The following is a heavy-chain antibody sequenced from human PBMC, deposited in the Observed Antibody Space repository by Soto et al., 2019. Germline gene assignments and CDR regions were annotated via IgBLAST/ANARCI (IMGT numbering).Heavy chain of an antibody. V-gene: IGHV1-18*01. CDR2: ISAHNGNT. J-gene: IGHJ4*02. CDR1: GYTFTSYG. CDR3: ARGRYGDY. D-gene: IGHD1-1*01. Sequence: QVHLVQSGAEVKKPGASVKVSCKGSGYTFTSYGITWVRQAPGQVLEWMGWISAHNGNTDYAQRLQGRVTVTRDTSTSTAYMELRSLRSDDTAVYYCARGRYGDYWGQGALVTVSS.